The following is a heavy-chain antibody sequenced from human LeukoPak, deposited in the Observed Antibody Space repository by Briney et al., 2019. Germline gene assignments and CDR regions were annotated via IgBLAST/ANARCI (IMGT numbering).Heavy chain of an antibody. CDR1: GYTFSSYA. Sequence: GASVKVSCKTSGYTFSSYAITWLRQTPGQGLEWMGWIRPYNDDTNYAQNFQARVAMTADTSTKTVYMELRSLTSDDTGVYFCAREGSYGDYLTLDYWGQGTLVTVSS. D-gene: IGHD4-17*01. CDR2: IRPYNDDT. V-gene: IGHV1-18*04. CDR3: AREGSYGDYLTLDY. J-gene: IGHJ4*02.